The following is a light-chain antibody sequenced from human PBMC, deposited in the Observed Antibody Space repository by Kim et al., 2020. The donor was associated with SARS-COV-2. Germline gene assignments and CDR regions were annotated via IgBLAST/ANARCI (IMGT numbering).Light chain of an antibody. CDR2: AAS. Sequence: DIQMTQSPSSVSASVGDRVTITCRASQSISGWLGWYQQKPGKAPKLLIYAASTLYTGVPSRFSGSGSGTDFTLSISSLQPEDFATYYCQQSYYTLYTFGQGTKLEI. CDR1: QSISGW. J-gene: IGKJ2*01. CDR3: QQSYYTLYT. V-gene: IGKV1-39*01.